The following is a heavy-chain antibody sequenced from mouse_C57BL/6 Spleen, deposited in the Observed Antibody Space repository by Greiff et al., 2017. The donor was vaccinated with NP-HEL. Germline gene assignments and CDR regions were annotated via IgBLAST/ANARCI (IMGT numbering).Heavy chain of an antibody. CDR3: AREKDYGSPYYAMDY. J-gene: IGHJ4*01. D-gene: IGHD1-1*01. Sequence: VQLQQSGAELVKPGASVKMSCKASGYTFTSYWITWVKQRPGQGLEWIGDIYPGSGSTNYNEKFKSKATLTVDTSSSTAYMQLSSLTSEDSAVYYCAREKDYGSPYYAMDYWGQGTSVTVSP. CDR2: IYPGSGST. CDR1: GYTFTSYW. V-gene: IGHV1-55*01.